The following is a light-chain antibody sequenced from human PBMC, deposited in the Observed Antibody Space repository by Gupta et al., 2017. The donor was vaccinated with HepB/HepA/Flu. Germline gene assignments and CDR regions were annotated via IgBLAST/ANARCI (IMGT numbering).Light chain of an antibody. J-gene: IGLJ2*01. V-gene: IGLV3-1*01. CDR1: NLGDKY. CDR3: QAWDSSIYVV. Sequence: SSELTQPPSVSVSPGQTASITCSGDNLGDKYACWYQQKPGQSPVLVIYQDSKRPSGIPERFSGSNSGNTATLTISGTQAMEEADYYCQAWDSSIYVVFGGGTKLTVL. CDR2: QDS.